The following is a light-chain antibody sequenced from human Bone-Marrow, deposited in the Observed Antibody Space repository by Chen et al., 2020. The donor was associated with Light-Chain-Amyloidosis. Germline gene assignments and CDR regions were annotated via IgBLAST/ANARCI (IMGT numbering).Light chain of an antibody. CDR3: QQYNDWPPL. J-gene: IGKJ4*01. CDR1: QTVNSN. CDR2: DAS. V-gene: IGKV3-15*01. Sequence: EMVMTQSPATLSVSPGERATLSCRTSQTVNSNLAWYQQKTGQAPRLLIYDASTRATGVPDRFSGSGSGTEFTITISSLQSEDFAVYICQQYNDWPPLLGGGTKVEIK.